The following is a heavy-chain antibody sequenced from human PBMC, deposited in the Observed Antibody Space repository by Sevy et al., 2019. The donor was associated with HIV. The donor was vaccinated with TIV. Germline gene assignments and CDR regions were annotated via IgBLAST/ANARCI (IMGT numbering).Heavy chain of an antibody. V-gene: IGHV3-53*01. CDR1: GFTVSSNY. CDR3: GRASFGVRNYGMDV. D-gene: IGHD3-3*01. CDR2: IYSGGST. Sequence: GGSLRLSCAASGFTVSSNYMSWVRQAPGKGLEWVSVIYSGGSTYYADSVKGRFTISRDNSKNTLYLQMNSLRAEDTAVYYCGRASFGVRNYGMDVWGQGTTVTVSS. J-gene: IGHJ6*02.